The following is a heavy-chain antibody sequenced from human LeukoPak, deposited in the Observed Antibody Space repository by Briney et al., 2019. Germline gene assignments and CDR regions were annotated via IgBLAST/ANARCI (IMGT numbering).Heavy chain of an antibody. V-gene: IGHV1-69*06. CDR3: AGVLRFLEWLFWFDP. D-gene: IGHD3-3*01. CDR1: GGTLSSYA. J-gene: IGHJ5*02. Sequence: GASVKVSCKTSGGTLSSYAISWVRQAPGQGLEWMGGIIPIFGTATYAQKFQDRVTITADKSTSTAYMELSSLRSEDTAMYYCAGVLRFLEWLFWFDPWGQGTLVTVSS. CDR2: IIPIFGTA.